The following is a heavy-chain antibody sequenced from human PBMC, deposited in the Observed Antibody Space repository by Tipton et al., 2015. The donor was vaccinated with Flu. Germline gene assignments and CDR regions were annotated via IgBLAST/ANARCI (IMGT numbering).Heavy chain of an antibody. CDR1: GGSISSYY. CDR3: ARDRSGSGSYYSAFDI. D-gene: IGHD3-10*01. Sequence: TLSLTCSLSGGSISSYYCNWVRQSPGKGLEWIGHIYYTGTTNYNPSLKSRVTISSDTSKTHCSLKMSSVTAADTAVYYCARDRSGSGSYYSAFDIWGQGTMVTVSS. J-gene: IGHJ3*02. V-gene: IGHV4-59*12. CDR2: IYYTGTT.